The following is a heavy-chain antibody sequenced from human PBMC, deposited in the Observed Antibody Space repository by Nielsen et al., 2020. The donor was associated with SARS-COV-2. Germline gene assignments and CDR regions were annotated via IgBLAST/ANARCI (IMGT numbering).Heavy chain of an antibody. CDR3: ARDRTYPYARDYGDYAGYFQH. CDR1: GYTFTGYY. J-gene: IGHJ1*01. V-gene: IGHV1-2*06. D-gene: IGHD4-17*01. Sequence: ASVKVSCKASGYTFTGYYMHWVRQAPGQGLEWMGRINPNSGGTNYAQKFQGRVTMTRDTSISTAYMELSRLRSDDTAVYYCARDRTYPYARDYGDYAGYFQHWGQGTLVTVSS. CDR2: INPNSGGT.